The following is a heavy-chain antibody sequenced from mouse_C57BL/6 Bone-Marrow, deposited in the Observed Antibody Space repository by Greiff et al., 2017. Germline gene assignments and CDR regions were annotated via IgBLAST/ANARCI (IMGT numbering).Heavy chain of an antibody. CDR2: IDPSDSYT. CDR3: ARAGGFAY. J-gene: IGHJ3*01. CDR1: GYTFTSYW. V-gene: IGHV1-69*01. Sequence: QVLLLQPGAELVMPGASVKLSCKASGYTFTSYWMPWVKQRPGQGLEWIGEIDPSDSYTNYTHKFTGKSTLTVDKSSSPAYMQLSSLTSEDSAGYYSARAGGFAYWGQGTLVTVSA.